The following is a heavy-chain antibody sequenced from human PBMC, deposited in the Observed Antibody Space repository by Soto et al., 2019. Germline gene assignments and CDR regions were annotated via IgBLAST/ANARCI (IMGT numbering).Heavy chain of an antibody. Sequence: QVQLQESGPGLVKPSQTLSLICTVSGVSLHRDDNYWSWVRQPPGKGLEWIGYLYHSGSTSYNPSLKSRLMIAIDTSKNQSSLTLSSVTAADTGVCYCARDNQRRAYNWFDPWGQGTLVTVSS. CDR3: ARDNQRRAYNWFDP. CDR2: LYHSGST. V-gene: IGHV4-30-4*01. J-gene: IGHJ5*02. CDR1: GVSLHRDDNY.